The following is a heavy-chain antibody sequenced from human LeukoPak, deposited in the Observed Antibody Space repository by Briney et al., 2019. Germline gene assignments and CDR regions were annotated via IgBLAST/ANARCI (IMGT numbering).Heavy chain of an antibody. CDR3: AKDPSLPYYYDSSGYYYGVY. J-gene: IGHJ4*02. V-gene: IGHV3-30*02. D-gene: IGHD3-22*01. CDR2: IRYDGSNK. Sequence: GGSLRLSCAASGFTFSSYGMHWVRQAPGKGLEWVAFIRYDGSNKYYADSAKGRFTISRDNSKNTLYLQMNSLRAEDTAVYYCAKDPSLPYYYDSSGYYYGVYWGQGTLVTVSS. CDR1: GFTFSSYG.